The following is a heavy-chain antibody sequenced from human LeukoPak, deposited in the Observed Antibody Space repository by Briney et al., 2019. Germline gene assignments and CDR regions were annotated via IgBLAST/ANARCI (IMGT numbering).Heavy chain of an antibody. J-gene: IGHJ4*02. V-gene: IGHV4-59*08. CDR1: SGSISSYY. CDR2: ISYSGST. D-gene: IGHD6-19*01. Sequence: SETLSLTCTVSSGSISSYYWSWIRQPPGKGLEWIGYISYSGSTNYNPSLKSRVTISVDTSKNHFSLKLSSVTAADTAVYCCARPDYSSGWYYFDYWGQGTLVTVSS. CDR3: ARPDYSSGWYYFDY.